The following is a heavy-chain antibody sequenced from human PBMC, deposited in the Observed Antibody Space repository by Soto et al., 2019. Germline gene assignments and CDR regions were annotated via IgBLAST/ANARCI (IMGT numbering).Heavy chain of an antibody. CDR1: GGSISSSNW. V-gene: IGHV4-4*02. J-gene: IGHJ5*02. CDR3: ERGYRSSWNWFDT. D-gene: IGHD6-13*01. CDR2: IYHSGST. Sequence: LRRPLSLTCAVSGGSISSSNWWSWVRQPPGKGLEWIGEIYHSGSTNYNPSLKSRVTISVDKSKNQFSLKLSSVTAADTAVYYCERGYRSSWNWFDTWGQGTLVTVSS.